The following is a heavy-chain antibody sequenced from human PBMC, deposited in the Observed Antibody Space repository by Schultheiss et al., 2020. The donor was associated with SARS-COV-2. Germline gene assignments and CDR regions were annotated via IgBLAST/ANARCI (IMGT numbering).Heavy chain of an antibody. CDR2: IHYSGST. D-gene: IGHD3-22*01. V-gene: IGHV4-39*01. CDR1: GGSISSGGYY. Sequence: SETLSLTCTVSGGSISSGGYYWSWIRQPPGKGLEWIGYIHYSGSTYYNPSLKSRVTISVDTSKNQFSLKLSSVTAADTAVYYCARHPTDSSGYAFDYWGQGTLVTVSS. J-gene: IGHJ4*02. CDR3: ARHPTDSSGYAFDY.